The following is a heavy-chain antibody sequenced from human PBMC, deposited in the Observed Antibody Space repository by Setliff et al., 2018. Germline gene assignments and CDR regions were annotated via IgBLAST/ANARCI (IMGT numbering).Heavy chain of an antibody. D-gene: IGHD6-19*01. CDR2: IIPIRGAA. CDR3: ARGPSGWSSATSRYYFYMDV. J-gene: IGHJ6*03. CDR1: GGTFSNSA. Sequence: WASVKVSCKAFGGTFSNSAINWVRQAPGQGLGWMGGIIPIRGAADYAQKFQGKVIITADGSTSTAYMELTSLRSDDAAVYYCARGPSGWSSATSRYYFYMDVWGKGTTVTVSS. V-gene: IGHV1-69*13.